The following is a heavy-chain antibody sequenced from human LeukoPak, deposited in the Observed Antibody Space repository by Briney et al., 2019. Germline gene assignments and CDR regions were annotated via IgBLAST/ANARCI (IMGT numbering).Heavy chain of an antibody. Sequence: GGSLRLSCAASGFTFSSYWMHWVRQAPGKGLEWVSRINSDGSSTNYADSVKGRFTISRDNAKNTLYLQMNSLRAEDTAVYYCARGVVVVPAAPGYWGQGTLVTVSS. J-gene: IGHJ4*02. V-gene: IGHV3-74*01. D-gene: IGHD2-2*01. CDR3: ARGVVVVPAAPGY. CDR2: INSDGSST. CDR1: GFTFSSYW.